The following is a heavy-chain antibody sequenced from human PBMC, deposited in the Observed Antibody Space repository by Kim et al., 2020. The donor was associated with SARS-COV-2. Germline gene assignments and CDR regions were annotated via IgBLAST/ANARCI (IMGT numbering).Heavy chain of an antibody. J-gene: IGHJ3*02. D-gene: IGHD2-21*02. V-gene: IGHV1-46*01. CDR3: AGDNCGGDCPDAFDI. Sequence: QKFQGRVTMTRDTSTSTVYMELSSLRSEDTAVYYCAGDNCGGDCPDAFDIWGQGTMVTVSS.